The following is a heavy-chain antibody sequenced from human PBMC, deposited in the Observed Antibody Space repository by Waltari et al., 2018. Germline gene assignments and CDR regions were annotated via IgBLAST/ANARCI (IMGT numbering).Heavy chain of an antibody. CDR1: GGTFSSYA. V-gene: IGHV1-69*08. Sequence: QVQLVQSGAEVKKPGSSVKVSCKASGGTFSSYAISWVRQAPGQGLEWMGRIIPSLGTANDAQKFQGRVTITADKSTSTAYMELSSLRSEDTAVYYCARAYYGSGPEDYWGQGTLVTVSS. CDR3: ARAYYGSGPEDY. D-gene: IGHD3-10*01. CDR2: IIPSLGTA. J-gene: IGHJ4*02.